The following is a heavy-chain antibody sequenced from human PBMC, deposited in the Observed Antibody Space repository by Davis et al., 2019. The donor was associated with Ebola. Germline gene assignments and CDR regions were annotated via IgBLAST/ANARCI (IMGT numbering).Heavy chain of an antibody. CDR2: INAGNGNT. J-gene: IGHJ6*02. CDR3: AREDKTDSTVTTWGYYYYYGMDV. Sequence: ASVKVSCKASGYTFTSYAMHWVRQAPGQRLEWMGWINAGNGNTKYSQKFQGRVTITRDTSASTAYMELSSLRSEDTAVYCCAREDKTDSTVTTWGYYYYYGMDVWGQGTTVTVSS. CDR1: GYTFTSYA. D-gene: IGHD4-17*01. V-gene: IGHV1-3*01.